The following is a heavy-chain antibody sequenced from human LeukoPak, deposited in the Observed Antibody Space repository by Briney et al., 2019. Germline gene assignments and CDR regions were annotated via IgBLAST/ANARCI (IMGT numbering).Heavy chain of an antibody. J-gene: IGHJ1*01. D-gene: IGHD6-13*01. CDR1: GGSISSYY. Sequence: PSETLSLTCTVSGGSISSYYWSWIRQPPGKGLEWIGYIYTSGSTNYNPSLKSRVTISVDTSKNQFSLKLSSVTAADTAVYYCARHAASSSWYSPRAEYFQHWGQGTLVTVSS. CDR3: ARHAASSSWYSPRAEYFQH. CDR2: IYTSGST. V-gene: IGHV4-4*09.